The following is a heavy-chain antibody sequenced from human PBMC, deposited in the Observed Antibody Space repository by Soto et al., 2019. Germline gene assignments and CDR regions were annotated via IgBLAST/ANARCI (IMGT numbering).Heavy chain of an antibody. CDR1: GGSFSGYY. D-gene: IGHD2-15*01. Sequence: PSETLSLTCAVYGGSFSGYYLSWIRQPPGKGLEWIGEINHSGSTNYNPSLKSRVTISVDTSKNQFSLKLSSVTAADTAVYYCASIDYYYYGMDVWGQGTTVTVSS. J-gene: IGHJ6*02. V-gene: IGHV4-34*01. CDR2: INHSGST. CDR3: ASIDYYYYGMDV.